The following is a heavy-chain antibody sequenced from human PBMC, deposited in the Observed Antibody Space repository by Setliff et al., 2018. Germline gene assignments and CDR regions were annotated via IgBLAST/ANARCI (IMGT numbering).Heavy chain of an antibody. Sequence: PSETLSLTCAVYGDSFSDYYWSWIRQPPGKGLEFLGLKYVNGGTNYNPSLQSRVTISADASKNQLSLRLDSVTAADTAVYFCVRGGGYTRDWFDPWGQGIVVTVSS. V-gene: IGHV4-59*10. CDR2: KYVNGGT. J-gene: IGHJ5*02. CDR1: GDSFSDYY. D-gene: IGHD1-26*01. CDR3: VRGGGYTRDWFDP.